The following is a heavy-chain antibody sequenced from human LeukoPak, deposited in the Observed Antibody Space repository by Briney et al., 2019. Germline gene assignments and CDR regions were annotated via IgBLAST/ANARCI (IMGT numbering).Heavy chain of an antibody. CDR2: IYSGGST. Sequence: GGSLRLSCAASGFTVSSNYMSWVRQTPGKGLEWVSVIYSGGSTYYADSVKGRFTISRDNSKNTLYLQMNSLRAEDTAVYYCARDQHSSGHNWFDPWGQGTLVTVSS. V-gene: IGHV3-66*01. J-gene: IGHJ5*02. D-gene: IGHD6-19*01. CDR3: ARDQHSSGHNWFDP. CDR1: GFTVSSNY.